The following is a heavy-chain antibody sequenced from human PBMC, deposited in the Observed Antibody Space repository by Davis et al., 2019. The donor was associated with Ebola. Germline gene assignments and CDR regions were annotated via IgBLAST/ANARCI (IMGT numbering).Heavy chain of an antibody. J-gene: IGHJ6*02. CDR3: ARISSSWYYYYYGMDV. V-gene: IGHV3-21*01. CDR2: ISSSSSYI. Sequence: GESLKISCAASGFTFSSYSMNWVRQAPGKGLEWVSSISSSSSYIYYADSVKGRFTISRDNAKNTLYLQMNSLRAEDTAVYYCARISSSWYYYYYGMDVWGQGTTVTVSS. CDR1: GFTFSSYS. D-gene: IGHD6-13*01.